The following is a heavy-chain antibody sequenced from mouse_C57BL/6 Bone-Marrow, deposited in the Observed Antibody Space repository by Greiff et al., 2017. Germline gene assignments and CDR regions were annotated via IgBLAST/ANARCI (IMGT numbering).Heavy chain of an antibody. V-gene: IGHV3-6*01. CDR1: GYSITSGYY. Sequence: EVQLVESGPGLVKPSQSLSLTCSVTGYSITSGYYWNWIRQFPGNKLEWMGYISYDGSNNYNPSLKNRISLTRDTSKNQFFLKLNSVTTEDTATYYCARDHYWGQGTTLTVSS. CDR3: ARDHY. CDR2: ISYDGSN. J-gene: IGHJ2*01.